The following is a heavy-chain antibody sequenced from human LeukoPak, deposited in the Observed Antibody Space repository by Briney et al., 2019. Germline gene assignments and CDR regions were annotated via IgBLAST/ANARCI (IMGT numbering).Heavy chain of an antibody. V-gene: IGHV4-31*03. D-gene: IGHD5-12*01. CDR2: IYYSGST. Sequence: SETLSLTCTVSGGSISSGGYYWSWIRQHPGKGLEWIGYIYYSGSTYYNPSLKSRVTISVDTSKNQFSLKLSSVTAADTAVYYCARNRMVAKFNWFDPWGQGTLVTVSS. CDR1: GGSISSGGYY. J-gene: IGHJ5*02. CDR3: ARNRMVAKFNWFDP.